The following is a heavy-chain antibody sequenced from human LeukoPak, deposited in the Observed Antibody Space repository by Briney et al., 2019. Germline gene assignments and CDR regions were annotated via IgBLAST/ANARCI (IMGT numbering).Heavy chain of an antibody. D-gene: IGHD6-6*01. CDR3: AKFSSDTNYYYGMDV. Sequence: GGSLRLSCAASGFTFSSYGMHWVRQAPGKGLEWVAVIWYDGSNKYYADSVKGRFTISRDNSKNTLYLQMNSLRAEDTAVYYCAKFSSDTNYYYGMDVWGPGTTVTVSS. CDR1: GFTFSSYG. CDR2: IWYDGSNK. J-gene: IGHJ6*02. V-gene: IGHV3-33*06.